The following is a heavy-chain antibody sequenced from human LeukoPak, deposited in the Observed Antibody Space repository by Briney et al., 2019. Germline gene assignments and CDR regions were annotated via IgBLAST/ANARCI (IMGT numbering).Heavy chain of an antibody. J-gene: IGHJ4*02. CDR1: GESLNSYY. V-gene: IGHV3-11*01. Sequence: LSLTCAVYGESLNSYYWSWIRQAPGKGLEWVSYISSSGSTIYYADSVKGRFTISRDNAKNSLYLQMNSLRAEDTAVYYCARDQVDTAMVRDPFDYWGQGTLVTVSS. D-gene: IGHD5-18*01. CDR3: ARDQVDTAMVRDPFDY. CDR2: ISSSGSTI.